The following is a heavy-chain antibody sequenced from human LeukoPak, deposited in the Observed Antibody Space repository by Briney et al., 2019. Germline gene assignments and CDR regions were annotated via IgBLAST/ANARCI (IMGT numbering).Heavy chain of an antibody. CDR1: GFTFSSYG. D-gene: IGHD2-2*01. V-gene: IGHV3-30*18. J-gene: IGHJ3*02. CDR2: ISYDGSNN. CDR3: AKVHCSRTSCYWNVAFDI. Sequence: TGGSLRLSCAASGFTFSSYGMHWVRQAPGKGLEWVAVISYDGSNNYYGDSVKGRFTISRDNSKNTLYLQMNSLRAEDTAVYYCAKVHCSRTSCYWNVAFDIWGQGTVV.